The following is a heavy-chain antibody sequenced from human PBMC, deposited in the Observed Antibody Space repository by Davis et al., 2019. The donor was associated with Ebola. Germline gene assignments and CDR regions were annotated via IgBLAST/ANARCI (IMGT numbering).Heavy chain of an antibody. CDR2: INRGGST. J-gene: IGHJ4*02. CDR1: SGSFNDHY. V-gene: IGHV4-34*01. CDR3: ARRTYSNGWFFDY. Sequence: PSETLSLTCAVYSGSFNDHYWSWIRQSPGKGLEWIGEINRGGSTNYNPSLKSRVTISVDTSKNQFSLKLNSVTAADTAVYYCARRTYSNGWFFDYWGQGTPVTVSP. D-gene: IGHD6-19*01.